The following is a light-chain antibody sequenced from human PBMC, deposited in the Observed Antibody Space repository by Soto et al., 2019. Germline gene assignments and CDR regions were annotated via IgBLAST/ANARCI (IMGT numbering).Light chain of an antibody. CDR2: KAS. V-gene: IGKV1-5*03. Sequence: DIQMTQSPSTLSASVGDRVTITCRASQSISSWLAWYQQKPGKAPKLLIYKASSLESGVPSRFSGSGSGTDFTLTISSLQPDDFATYYCQQYNILYTFGQGTKLEIK. J-gene: IGKJ2*01. CDR3: QQYNILYT. CDR1: QSISSW.